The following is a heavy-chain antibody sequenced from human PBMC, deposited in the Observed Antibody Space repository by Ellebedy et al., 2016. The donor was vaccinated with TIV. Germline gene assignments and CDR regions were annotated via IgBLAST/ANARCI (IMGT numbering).Heavy chain of an antibody. CDR1: GGSFSGYY. D-gene: IGHD6-6*01. J-gene: IGHJ5*02. CDR2: IHYSGST. CDR3: ARGPRGPYSSSSGDGLDP. Sequence: MPSETLSLTCAVYGGSFSGYYWGWIRQHPGKGLEWIGHIHYSGSTYSNPSLQSRVIISLDTSTNQFSLRPTSVTAADTAVYYCARGPRGPYSSSSGDGLDPWGQGTLVTVSS. V-gene: IGHV4-34*09.